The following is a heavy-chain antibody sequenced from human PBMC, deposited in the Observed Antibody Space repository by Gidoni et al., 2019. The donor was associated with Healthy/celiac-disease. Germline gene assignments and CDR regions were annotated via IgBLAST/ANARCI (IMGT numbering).Heavy chain of an antibody. D-gene: IGHD6-13*01. J-gene: IGHJ4*02. V-gene: IGHV3-23*01. CDR1: GFTFSSYA. CDR3: ANVDSSSWYRDY. Sequence: EVQLLESGGGLVQPGGSLRLSCAASGFTFSSYAMGWVRQAPGKGLEWVSAISGSGGSTYYADSVKGRFTISRDNSKNTLYLQMNSLRAEDTAVYYCANVDSSSWYRDYWGQGTLVTVSS. CDR2: ISGSGGST.